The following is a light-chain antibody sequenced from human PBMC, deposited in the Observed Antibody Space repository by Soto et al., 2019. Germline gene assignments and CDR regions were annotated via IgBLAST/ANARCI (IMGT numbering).Light chain of an antibody. CDR3: QQYGGSPPLT. Sequence: TVLTQSPGTLSLSPGERATLSCRASQSVDSSYLTWYQQKPGQAPRLLIYGASRRATGIPDRFSGSGSGTDFTLTISRLEPEDFAVYYCQQYGGSPPLTFGGGTKVEFK. CDR2: GAS. CDR1: QSVDSSY. V-gene: IGKV3-20*01. J-gene: IGKJ4*01.